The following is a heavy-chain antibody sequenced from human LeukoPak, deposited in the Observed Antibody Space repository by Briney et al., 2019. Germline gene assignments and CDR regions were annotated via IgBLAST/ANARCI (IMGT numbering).Heavy chain of an antibody. Sequence: PSETLSLTCAVYGGSFSGYYWSWIRQPPGKGLEWIGEINHSGSTNYNPSLKSRVTISVDTSKNQFSLKLSSVTAADTAVYYCARHAGSGSSLTLYYYYYYGMDVWGQGTTVTVSS. CDR1: GGSFSGYY. CDR3: ARHAGSGSSLTLYYYYYYGMDV. CDR2: INHSGST. D-gene: IGHD3-10*01. V-gene: IGHV4-34*01. J-gene: IGHJ6*02.